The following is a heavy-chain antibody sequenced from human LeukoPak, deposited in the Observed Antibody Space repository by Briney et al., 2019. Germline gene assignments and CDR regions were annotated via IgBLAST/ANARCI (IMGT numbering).Heavy chain of an antibody. CDR1: GFTFSSYS. V-gene: IGHV3-48*01. D-gene: IGHD3-22*01. J-gene: IGHJ3*02. CDR3: AKSGGSSGYYDAFDI. Sequence: GGSLRLSCAASGFTFSSYSMNWVRQAPGKGLEWVSYISSSSSTIYYADSVEGRFTISRDNSKNTLYLQMNSLRAEDTAVYYCAKSGGSSGYYDAFDIWGQGTMVTVSS. CDR2: ISSSSSTI.